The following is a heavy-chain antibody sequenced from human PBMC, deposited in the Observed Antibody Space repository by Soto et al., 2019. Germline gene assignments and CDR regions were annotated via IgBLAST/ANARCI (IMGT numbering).Heavy chain of an antibody. CDR2: INPHNGNT. V-gene: IGHV1-3*01. D-gene: IGHD2-15*01. CDR1: GYTFTRYT. CDR3: SIGIATAQLDP. J-gene: IGHJ5*02. Sequence: ASVPVSCKASGYTFTRYTMNWLRQPPGQKLAGMGWINPHNGNTKPSQKPQDRDILTRDTAASTAYTDLSSLRSDDTAVYYCSIGIATAQLDPWGQGTLVTVSS.